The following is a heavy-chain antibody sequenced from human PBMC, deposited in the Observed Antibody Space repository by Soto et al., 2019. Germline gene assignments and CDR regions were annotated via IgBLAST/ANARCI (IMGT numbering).Heavy chain of an antibody. Sequence: ASVKVSCKASGYTFTGYFMHWVRQAPGQGLEWMGWINSNSGGTNYAQKFQGRVTVTRDTPASTAYMELSRLTSDDTAVYYCARSLTEGYCTITGCYTRPLYGMDVWGQGTTVTVS. V-gene: IGHV1-2*02. CDR3: ARSLTEGYCTITGCYTRPLYGMDV. CDR1: GYTFTGYF. D-gene: IGHD2-2*02. J-gene: IGHJ6*02. CDR2: INSNSGGT.